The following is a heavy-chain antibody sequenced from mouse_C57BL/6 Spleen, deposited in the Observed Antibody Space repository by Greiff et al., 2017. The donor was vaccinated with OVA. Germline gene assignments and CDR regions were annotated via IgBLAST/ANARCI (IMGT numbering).Heavy chain of an antibody. CDR2: ISDGGSYT. CDR1: GFTFSSYA. V-gene: IGHV5-4*01. Sequence: EVKLMESGGGLVMPGGSLKLSCAASGFTFSSYAMSWVRQTPEKRLEWVATISDGGSYTYYPDNVKGRFTISRDNAKNNLYLQMSHLKSEDTAMYYCARDHYGSSYGGYFDVWGTGTTVTVSS. CDR3: ARDHYGSSYGGYFDV. D-gene: IGHD1-1*01. J-gene: IGHJ1*03.